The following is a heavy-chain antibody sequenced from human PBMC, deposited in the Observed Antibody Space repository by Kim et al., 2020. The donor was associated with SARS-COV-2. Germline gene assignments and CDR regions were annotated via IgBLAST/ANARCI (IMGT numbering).Heavy chain of an antibody. CDR1: GFSFRSYT. CDR2: ISYDGSDE. D-gene: IGHD5-18*01. V-gene: IGHV3-30*04. CDR3: ATQFSAVGY. Sequence: GGSLRLSCAASGFSFRSYTMHWVRQAPGKGLDWVALISYDGSDESFADSVKGRFTISRDNSKNTLYLQMNSLRAEDTAVYYCATQFSAVGYWGQGTLVTVSS. J-gene: IGHJ4*02.